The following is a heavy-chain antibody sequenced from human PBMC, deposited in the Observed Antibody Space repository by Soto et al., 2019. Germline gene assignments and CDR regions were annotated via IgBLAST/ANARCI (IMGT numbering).Heavy chain of an antibody. D-gene: IGHD1-26*01. Sequence: PGGSLRLSCVASGFTFSSYAMSWVRQAPGKGLEWVSVISGSDGTTFYVDSVKGRFTISRDNSKNTLYLQMNSLTAEDTALYYCAKDRPHGATTGSTIDYWGQGTLVTVPQ. CDR3: AKDRPHGATTGSTIDY. J-gene: IGHJ4*02. V-gene: IGHV3-23*01. CDR1: GFTFSSYA. CDR2: ISGSDGTT.